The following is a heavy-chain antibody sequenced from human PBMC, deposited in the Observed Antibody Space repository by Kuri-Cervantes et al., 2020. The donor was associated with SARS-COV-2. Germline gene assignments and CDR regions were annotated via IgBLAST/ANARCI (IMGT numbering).Heavy chain of an antibody. D-gene: IGHD2-21*01. Sequence: ASVNVSCKASGYTFTSYGISWVRQAPGQGLEWMGWISDYNGNTNFAQKLQGRVTMTRDNSTSTVYMELSSLTSEDTAIYFCYCAPKEGFDSWGQGTLVTVSS. J-gene: IGHJ4*02. CDR1: GYTFTSYG. CDR2: ISDYNGNT. V-gene: IGHV1-18*01. CDR3: YCAPKEGFDS.